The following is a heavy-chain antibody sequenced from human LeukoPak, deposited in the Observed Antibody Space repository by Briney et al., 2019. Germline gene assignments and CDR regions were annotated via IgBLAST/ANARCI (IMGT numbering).Heavy chain of an antibody. D-gene: IGHD3-3*01. CDR1: GYTFTSYG. V-gene: IGHV1-18*01. J-gene: IGHJ4*02. CDR2: ISAYNGNT. Sequence: GASVKVSCKASGYTFTSYGIRWVGQAPGQGLEWMGWISAYNGNTNYAQKLQGRVTMTTDTSTSTAYMELRSLRSDDTAVYYCARAWRGPRGEVFDYWGQGTLVTVSS. CDR3: ARAWRGPRGEVFDY.